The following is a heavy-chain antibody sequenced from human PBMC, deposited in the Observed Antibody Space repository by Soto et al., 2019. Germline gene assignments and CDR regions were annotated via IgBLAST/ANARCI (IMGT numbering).Heavy chain of an antibody. CDR3: ARVWGGAFDI. CDR2: IYYSGST. J-gene: IGHJ3*02. V-gene: IGHV4-4*02. CDR1: GDSISSDKW. Sequence: SETLSLTCAVSGDSISSDKWWSWVRQPPGKGLEWIGYIYYSGSTNYNPSLKSRVTISVDTSKNQFSLKLSSVTAADTAVYYCARVWGGAFDIWGQGTMVTVSS. D-gene: IGHD3-10*01.